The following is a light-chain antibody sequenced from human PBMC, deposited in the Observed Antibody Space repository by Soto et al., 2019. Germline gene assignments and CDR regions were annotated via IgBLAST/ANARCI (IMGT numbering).Light chain of an antibody. J-gene: IGKJ2*01. CDR3: QQYDDWPPYT. V-gene: IGKV3-15*01. CDR1: QSVSNS. CDR2: DAS. Sequence: ETVMTQSPVTLSVSPGERVTLSCRASQSVSNSLAWYQQRPGQAPRLLIYDASTRATGIPGRFSGSGSGTEFTLTISSLQSEDFAVYLCQQYDDWPPYTFGQGTKVDIK.